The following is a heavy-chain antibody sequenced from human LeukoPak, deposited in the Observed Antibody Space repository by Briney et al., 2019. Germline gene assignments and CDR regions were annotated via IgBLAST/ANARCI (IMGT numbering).Heavy chain of an antibody. CDR3: ARWHAVAATSSSGWFDP. J-gene: IGHJ5*02. CDR2: IIPIFGTA. V-gene: IGHV1-69*13. Sequence: GASVKVSCKASGGTFSSYAINWVRQAPGQGLEWMGGIIPIFGTANYAQKFQGRVTITADESTSTAYMELSSLRSEDTAVYYCARWHAVAATSSSGWFDPWGQGTLVTVSS. CDR1: GGTFSSYA. D-gene: IGHD2-15*01.